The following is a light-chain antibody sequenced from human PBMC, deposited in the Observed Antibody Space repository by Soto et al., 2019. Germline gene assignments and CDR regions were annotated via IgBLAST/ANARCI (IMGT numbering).Light chain of an antibody. CDR2: EVS. Sequence: QSALTQPASVSGSPGQSITISCSGTSSDVGGYNFVSWYQHHPGKAPKLMIYEVSNRPSGVSNRFSGSKSGNTASLTISGLQAEDEADYYCSSYTSSSTLLVLGGGTKLTVL. J-gene: IGLJ2*01. CDR1: SSDVGGYNF. V-gene: IGLV2-14*01. CDR3: SSYTSSSTLLV.